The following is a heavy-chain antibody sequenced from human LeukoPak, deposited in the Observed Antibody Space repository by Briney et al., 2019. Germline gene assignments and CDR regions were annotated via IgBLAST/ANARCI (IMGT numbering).Heavy chain of an antibody. Sequence: GGSLRLSCAASGFTFSSYSKNWVRQAPGKGLEWVSSISSSSSYIYYADSVKGRFTISRDNAKNSLYLQINSLRAEDTAVYYCARGPYDSGGSYYVVYLQHWGQGTLVTVSS. CDR2: ISSSSSYI. CDR3: ARGPYDSGGSYYVVYLQH. CDR1: GFTFSSYS. V-gene: IGHV3-21*01. D-gene: IGHD3-22*01. J-gene: IGHJ1*01.